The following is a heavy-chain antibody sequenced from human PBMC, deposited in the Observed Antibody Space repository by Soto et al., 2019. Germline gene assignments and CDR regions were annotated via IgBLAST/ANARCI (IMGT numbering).Heavy chain of an antibody. V-gene: IGHV1-2*02. CDR1: GYTFTGYY. J-gene: IGHJ4*02. CDR2: INPNSGGT. D-gene: IGHD3-10*01. Sequence: QVQLVQSGAEVKKPGASVKVSCKASGYTFTGYYMHWVRQAPGQGLEWMGWINPNSGGTNYAQKFQASVTMTRDTSISTAYMELSRLRSDDTAVYYCARGDYYGSGSYRRFDYWGQGTLVTVSS. CDR3: ARGDYYGSGSYRRFDY.